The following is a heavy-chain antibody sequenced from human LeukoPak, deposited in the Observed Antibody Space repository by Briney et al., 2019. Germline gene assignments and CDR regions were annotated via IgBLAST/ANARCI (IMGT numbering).Heavy chain of an antibody. J-gene: IGHJ6*03. CDR1: GFTFSSYD. Sequence: PGGSLRLSCAASGFTFSSYDMHWVRLAPGKGLEWVAFIRDDGSNKLYADSVKGRFTISRDNSKNTLYLQMNSLRAEDTAVYYCASHSSSWYEDYYYYYMDVWGKGTTVTISS. V-gene: IGHV3-30*02. CDR3: ASHSSSWYEDYYYYYMDV. D-gene: IGHD6-13*01. CDR2: IRDDGSNK.